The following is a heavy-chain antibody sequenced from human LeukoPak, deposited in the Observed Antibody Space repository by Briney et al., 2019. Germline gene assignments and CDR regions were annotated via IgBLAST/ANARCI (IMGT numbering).Heavy chain of an antibody. CDR3: ARAGGTAGSNWYFDL. CDR2: INSDGSST. V-gene: IGHV3-74*01. D-gene: IGHD6-13*01. Sequence: GGSLRLSCTASGFTFSSYWMHWVRQAPGKGLVWVSRINSDGSSTSYADSVKGRFTISRDNAKNTLYLQMNSLRAEDTAVYYCARAGGTAGSNWYFDLWGRGTLVTVSS. J-gene: IGHJ2*01. CDR1: GFTFSSYW.